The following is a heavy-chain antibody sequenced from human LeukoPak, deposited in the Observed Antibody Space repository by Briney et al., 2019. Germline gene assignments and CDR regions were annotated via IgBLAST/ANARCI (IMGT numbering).Heavy chain of an antibody. CDR2: IYYSGST. J-gene: IGHJ4*02. CDR3: ASGEGYYGSGSFDY. Sequence: SETLSLTCTVSGGSISSYYWSWIRQPPGKGLEWIGYIYYSGSTNYNPSLKSRVTISVDTSKNQFSLKLSSVTAADTAVYYCASGEGYYGSGSFDYWGQGTLVTVSS. V-gene: IGHV4-59*01. CDR1: GGSISSYY. D-gene: IGHD3-10*01.